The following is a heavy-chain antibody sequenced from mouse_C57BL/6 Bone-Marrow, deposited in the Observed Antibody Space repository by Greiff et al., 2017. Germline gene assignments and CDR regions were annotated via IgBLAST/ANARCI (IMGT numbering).Heavy chain of an antibody. D-gene: IGHD2-10*02. J-gene: IGHJ4*01. CDR2: IYPRSGNT. Sequence: QVQLQQSGAELARPGASVKLSCKASGYTFTSYGISWVKQRTGQGLEWIGEIYPRSGNTYYNEKFKGKATLTAEKSSSTAYMELRSLTSEDSAVYFCAREGVYGNYVNAMDYWGQGTSVTVSS. CDR3: AREGVYGNYVNAMDY. CDR1: GYTFTSYG. V-gene: IGHV1-81*01.